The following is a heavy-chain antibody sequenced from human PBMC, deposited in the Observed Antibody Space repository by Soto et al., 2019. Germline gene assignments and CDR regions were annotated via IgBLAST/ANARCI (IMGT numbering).Heavy chain of an antibody. Sequence: PGGSLILSCAASGFTFSNAWMSWVRQAPGKGLEWVGRIKSKTDGGTTDYAAPVKGRFTISRDDSKNTLYLQMNSLKTEDTAVYYCTTGPQLQRKVPAAIRGRDVWGQGTTVTVSS. V-gene: IGHV3-15*01. CDR2: IKSKTDGGTT. CDR3: TTGPQLQRKVPAAIRGRDV. D-gene: IGHD2-2*02. CDR1: GFTFSNAW. J-gene: IGHJ6*02.